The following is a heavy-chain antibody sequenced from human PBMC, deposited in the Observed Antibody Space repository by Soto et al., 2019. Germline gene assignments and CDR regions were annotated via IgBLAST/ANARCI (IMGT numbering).Heavy chain of an antibody. D-gene: IGHD4-17*01. V-gene: IGHV1-69*02. CDR1: GGTFSSYT. CDR3: AGRYGDRDY. Sequence: QVQLVQSGAEVKKPGSSVKVSCKASGGTFSSYTISWVRQAPGQGLEWMGRIIPILGIANYAQKFEGRVTITADKSTITAYMELSSLRSEDTAVYYCAGRYGDRDYWGQGTLVTVSS. CDR2: IIPILGIA. J-gene: IGHJ4*02.